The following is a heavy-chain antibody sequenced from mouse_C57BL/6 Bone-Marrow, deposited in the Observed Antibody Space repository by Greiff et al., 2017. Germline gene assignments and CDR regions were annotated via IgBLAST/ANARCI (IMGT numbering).Heavy chain of an antibody. V-gene: IGHV5-9-1*02. CDR2: ISSGGDNI. CDR1: GFTFSSYA. D-gene: IGHD1-1*01. J-gene: IGHJ4*01. Sequence: EVQGVESGEGLVKPGGSLKLSCAASGFTFSSYAMSWVRQTPEKRLEWVAYISSGGDNIYYADTVKGRFTISRDNARTTLYLQMRRLKSEDTAMYYSVTTVVDYAMDYWGQGTSVTVSS. CDR3: VTTVVDYAMDY.